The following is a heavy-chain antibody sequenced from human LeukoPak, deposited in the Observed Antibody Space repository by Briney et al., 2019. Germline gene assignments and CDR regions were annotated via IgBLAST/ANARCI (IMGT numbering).Heavy chain of an antibody. CDR3: ARRKFSGSGSYYLCDF. Sequence: GGSLRLSCAASGFTFSSYEMNWVRQAPGKGLEWVSYISSSGSTIYYTDSVKGRFTISRDNVKNSLYLQMNSLRAEDTAVYYCARRKFSGSGSYYLCDFWGQGTLVTVSS. CDR1: GFTFSSYE. V-gene: IGHV3-48*03. J-gene: IGHJ4*02. CDR2: ISSSGSTI. D-gene: IGHD3-10*01.